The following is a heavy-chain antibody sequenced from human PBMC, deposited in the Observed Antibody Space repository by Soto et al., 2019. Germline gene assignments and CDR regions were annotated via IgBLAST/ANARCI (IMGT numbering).Heavy chain of an antibody. CDR3: ARDPRYYGMDV. J-gene: IGHJ6*02. Sequence: ASVKVSCKASGYTFTSYAMHWVRQAPGQRLEWMGWINAGNGNTKYSQKFQGRVTITRDTSASTAYMELSSLRYEDTAVYYCARDPRYYGMDVWGQGTTVTVSS. V-gene: IGHV1-3*01. CDR1: GYTFTSYA. CDR2: INAGNGNT.